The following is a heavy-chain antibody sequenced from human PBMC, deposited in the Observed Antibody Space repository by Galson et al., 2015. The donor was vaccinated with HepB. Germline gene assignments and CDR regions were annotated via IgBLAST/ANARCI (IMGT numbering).Heavy chain of an antibody. CDR3: ARDGPDEDGGAGSGNDY. D-gene: IGHD3-10*01. Sequence: SLRLSCAASGFTFSSYSMNWVRQAPGKGLEWVSSISSSSSYIYYADSVKGRFTISRDNAKNSLYLQMNSLRAEDTAVYYCARDGPDEDGGAGSGNDYWGQGTLVTVSS. V-gene: IGHV3-21*01. J-gene: IGHJ4*02. CDR2: ISSSSSYI. CDR1: GFTFSSYS.